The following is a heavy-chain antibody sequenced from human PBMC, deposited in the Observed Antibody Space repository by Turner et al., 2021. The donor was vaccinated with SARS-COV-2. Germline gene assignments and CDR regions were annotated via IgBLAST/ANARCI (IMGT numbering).Heavy chain of an antibody. CDR1: DGSISNYS. D-gene: IGHD5-18*01. Sequence: QVQLQESGPGLVHPSDPLSLHCTVSDGSISNYSWSWIRQPPGKGLDGIGYIYHSGSTKHNPTSKGRVTIAVDTSKIQLSLILISVTAADTAVYYCASLYTYAELYFDYWGQGALVTVSS. CDR3: ASLYTYAELYFDY. CDR2: IYHSGST. V-gene: IGHV4-59*08. J-gene: IGHJ4*02.